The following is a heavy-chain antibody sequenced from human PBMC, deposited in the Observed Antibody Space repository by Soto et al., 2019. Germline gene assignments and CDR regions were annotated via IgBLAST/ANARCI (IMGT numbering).Heavy chain of an antibody. CDR2: IYSGGST. J-gene: IGHJ4*02. V-gene: IGHV3-66*01. D-gene: IGHD3-3*01. CDR1: GFTVSSNY. CDR3: ASTPSLDFWSGYYPH. Sequence: EVQLVESGGGLVQPGGSLRLSCAASGFTVSSNYMSWVRQAPGKGLEWVSVIYSGGSTYYADSVMGRFTISRDNSKNTLYLQMNSLRAEDTAVYYCASTPSLDFWSGYYPHWGQGTLVTVSS.